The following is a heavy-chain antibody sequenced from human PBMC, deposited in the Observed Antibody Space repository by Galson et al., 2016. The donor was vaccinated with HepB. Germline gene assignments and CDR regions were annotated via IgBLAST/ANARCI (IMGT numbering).Heavy chain of an antibody. CDR2: ISAYNVNT. D-gene: IGHD2-2*01. CDR3: ARMAGYCSGTSCDALWSHYGMDV. J-gene: IGHJ6*02. Sequence: SVKVSCKASGHTWSGFSWVRQAPGQGLEWMGWISAYNVNTNYAQKFQDRLTMTTDTSSNTAYMELRRLRPDDTAVYYCARMAGYCSGTSCDALWSHYGMDVWGQGTTVIVSS. V-gene: IGHV1-18*01. CDR1: GHTWSG.